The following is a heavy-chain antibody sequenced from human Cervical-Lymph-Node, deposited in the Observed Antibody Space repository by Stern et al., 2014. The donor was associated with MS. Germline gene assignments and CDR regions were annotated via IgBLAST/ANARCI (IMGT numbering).Heavy chain of an antibody. CDR3: ARGGHGDYVGHY. D-gene: IGHD4-17*01. V-gene: IGHV3-21*06. J-gene: IGHJ4*02. Sequence: EVQLVESGGGLVRPGGSLRLSCTASGFPFNTYNMNWVRQAPGKGLECVASIGSTSGYIFYADSVRGRFTISRDNAKNSLYLQMSSLRAEDTSLYYCARGGHGDYVGHYWGQGTLVTVSS. CDR2: IGSTSGYI. CDR1: GFPFNTYN.